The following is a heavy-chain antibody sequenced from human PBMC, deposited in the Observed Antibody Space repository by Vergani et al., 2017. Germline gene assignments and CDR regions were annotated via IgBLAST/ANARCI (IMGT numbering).Heavy chain of an antibody. Sequence: EVQLVEAGGGWVQPGGSLRLSCVVSGFDFSSYIMNWVRQAPGRGLEWVSFVSTGPKSQSYAESVKGRFTISRDSAKNSLYLQMDSLRAEDTAVYYCAREYSSTSGRAFDFWGQGTKVTVSS. CDR3: AREYSSTSGRAFDF. CDR1: GFDFSSYI. D-gene: IGHD2-2*01. V-gene: IGHV3-48*01. J-gene: IGHJ3*01. CDR2: VSTGPKSQ.